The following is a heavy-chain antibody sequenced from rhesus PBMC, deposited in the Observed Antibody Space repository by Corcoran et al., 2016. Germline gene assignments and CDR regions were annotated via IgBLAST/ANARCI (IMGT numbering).Heavy chain of an antibody. J-gene: IGHJ4*01. V-gene: IGHV1-180*01. CDR2: ISPYNGNK. Sequence: QVQLVQSGSEIKQPGASAKLSCKASGYSFTCYYIHWVKQAPGQGLEWIGMISPYNGNKDYAENFQGRVTITLDTSTTTVYMELNSLRSEDTAMYYCTRERTGDASFDYWGQGVLVTVSS. CDR3: TRERTGDASFDY. CDR1: GYSFTCYY. D-gene: IGHD7-45*01.